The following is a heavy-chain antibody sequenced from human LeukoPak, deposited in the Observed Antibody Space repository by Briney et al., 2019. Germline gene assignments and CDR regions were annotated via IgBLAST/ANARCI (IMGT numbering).Heavy chain of an antibody. V-gene: IGHV3-30*04. J-gene: IGHJ6*02. D-gene: IGHD6-13*01. CDR3: AKDIAAAAGTLHYYGTDV. Sequence: AGGSLRLSCAASGFTFSSYAMHWVRQAPGKGLEWVAVISFDGSNKYYADSVKGRFTISRDNSKNTLYLQMNSLRAEDTAVYCCAKDIAAAAGTLHYYGTDVWGQGTTVTVSS. CDR1: GFTFSSYA. CDR2: ISFDGSNK.